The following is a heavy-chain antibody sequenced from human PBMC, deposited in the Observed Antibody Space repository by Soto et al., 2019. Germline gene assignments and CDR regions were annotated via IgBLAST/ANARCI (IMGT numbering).Heavy chain of an antibody. CDR3: ARDRPAGGNTGWLAP. D-gene: IGHD6-13*01. V-gene: IGHV4-61*01. CDR2: VFYSGST. Sequence: XETLSLTCTVSGDSVSSGRYFCSWMRQPPGKALEWIGYVFYSGSTNYSPSLKSRVTISVDTSKNQFSLKLTSVTAADTAVYFCARDRPAGGNTGWLAPGGQGTRFPVS. CDR1: GDSVSSGRYF. J-gene: IGHJ5*02.